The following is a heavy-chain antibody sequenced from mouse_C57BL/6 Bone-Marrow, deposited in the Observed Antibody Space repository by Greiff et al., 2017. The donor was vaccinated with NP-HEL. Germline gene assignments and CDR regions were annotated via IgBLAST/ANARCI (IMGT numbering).Heavy chain of an antibody. CDR2: LDPENGDT. CDR1: GFNIKDDY. J-gene: IGHJ3*01. CDR3: TTWDGAY. Sequence: VQLQQSGAELVRPGASVKLSCTASGFNIKDDYMHWVKQRPEQGLEWIGWLDPENGDTEYASKFQGKATITADTSSNTAYLQLSSLTSEDTAVYYCTTWDGAYWGQGTLVTVSA. V-gene: IGHV14-4*01. D-gene: IGHD2-3*01.